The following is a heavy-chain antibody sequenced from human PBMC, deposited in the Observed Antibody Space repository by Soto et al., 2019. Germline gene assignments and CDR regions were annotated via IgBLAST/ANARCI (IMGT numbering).Heavy chain of an antibody. V-gene: IGHV4-59*01. Sequence: SGTLSLTCTVSGCSINSYYWGWIRQPPGEGLESFWYIYYSGSTNYNPSLKSRVTISVDTSKNQFSLKLSSVTAAGTAVYYCARNAPYYYGSGSYYKDYGMDVWGQGTTVTVSS. CDR1: GCSINSYY. J-gene: IGHJ6*02. D-gene: IGHD3-10*01. CDR3: ARNAPYYYGSGSYYKDYGMDV. CDR2: IYYSGST.